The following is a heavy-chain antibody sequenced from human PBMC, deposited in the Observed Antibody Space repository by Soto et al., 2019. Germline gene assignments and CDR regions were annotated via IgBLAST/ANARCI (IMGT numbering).Heavy chain of an antibody. CDR1: GYTFTSYG. J-gene: IGHJ4*02. D-gene: IGHD6-19*01. Sequence: ASVKVSCKASGYTFTSYGISWVRQAPGQGLEWMGWISAYNGNTNYAQKLQGRVTMTTDTSTSTAYMELRSLRSDDTAVYYCAIVRSERSRCQFDYWGQGTLVTVSS. CDR3: AIVRSERSRCQFDY. V-gene: IGHV1-18*01. CDR2: ISAYNGNT.